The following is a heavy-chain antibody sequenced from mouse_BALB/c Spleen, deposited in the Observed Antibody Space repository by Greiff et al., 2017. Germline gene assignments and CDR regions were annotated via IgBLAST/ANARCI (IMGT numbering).Heavy chain of an antibody. CDR1: GYTFTSYY. J-gene: IGHJ3*01. V-gene: IGHV1S81*02. D-gene: IGHD1-1*01. CDR3: TRGTTGAY. CDR2: INPSNGGT. Sequence: QVHVKQSGPELVKPGASVKLSCKASGYTFTSYYMYWVKQRPGQGLEWIGEINPSNGGTNFNEKFKSKATLTVDKSSSTAYMQLSSLTSEDSAVYYCTRGTTGAYWGQGTLVTVSA.